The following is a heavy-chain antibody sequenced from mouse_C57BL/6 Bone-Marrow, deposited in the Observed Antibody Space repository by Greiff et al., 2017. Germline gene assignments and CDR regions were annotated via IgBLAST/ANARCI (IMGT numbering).Heavy chain of an antibody. CDR3: AILQYYRSSYDWFAY. J-gene: IGHJ3*01. D-gene: IGHD1-1*01. CDR1: GYTFTSYW. Sequence: QVQLQQPGAELVKPGASVKVSCKASGYTFTSYWMHWVKQRPGQGLEWIGRIHPSDSDTNYNQKFKGKATLNVDKSSSTAYMQLSSLASEDSAVYYCAILQYYRSSYDWFAYWGQGTLVTVSA. V-gene: IGHV1-74*01. CDR2: IHPSDSDT.